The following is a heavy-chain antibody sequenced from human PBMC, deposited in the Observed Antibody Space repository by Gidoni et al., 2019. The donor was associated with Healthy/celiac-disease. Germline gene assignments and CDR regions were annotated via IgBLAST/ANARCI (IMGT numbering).Heavy chain of an antibody. D-gene: IGHD3-3*01. CDR2: ISAYNGNT. Sequence: QVQLVQSGAEVTKPGASVKVSCKASGYTFTSYGISWVRQAPGQGLEWMGWISAYNGNTNYAQKLQGRVTMTTDTSTSTAYMELRSLRSDDTAVYYCARDPAIFGVVTPDGMDVWGQGTTVTVSS. J-gene: IGHJ6*02. CDR3: ARDPAIFGVVTPDGMDV. CDR1: GYTFTSYG. V-gene: IGHV1-18*01.